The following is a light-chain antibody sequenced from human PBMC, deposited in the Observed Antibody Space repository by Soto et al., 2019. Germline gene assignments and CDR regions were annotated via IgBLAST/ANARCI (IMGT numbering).Light chain of an antibody. CDR3: QQRSNWPPLT. Sequence: EIVLTQYPATLSLSPGERATLSCRASQSVSSYLAWYQQKPGQAPRLLIYDASNRATGIPARFSGSGSGTDFTLTISSLEPDDVAVYYCQQRSNWPPLTFGGGTKVEIK. CDR2: DAS. J-gene: IGKJ4*01. CDR1: QSVSSY. V-gene: IGKV3-11*01.